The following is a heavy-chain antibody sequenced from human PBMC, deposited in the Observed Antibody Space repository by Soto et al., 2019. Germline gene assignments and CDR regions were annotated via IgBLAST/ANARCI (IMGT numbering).Heavy chain of an antibody. V-gene: IGHV4-31*03. Sequence: PSETQSLTCTVSGGSISGGGCYWSWIRKHPGKGLEWIGYIYYSGSTYYNPSLKSRVTISVDTSKNQFSLKLSSVTAADTAVYYCARVGSSSSWPIDYWGQGTLVTVSS. J-gene: IGHJ4*02. CDR3: ARVGSSSSWPIDY. CDR2: IYYSGST. CDR1: GGSISGGGCY. D-gene: IGHD6-13*01.